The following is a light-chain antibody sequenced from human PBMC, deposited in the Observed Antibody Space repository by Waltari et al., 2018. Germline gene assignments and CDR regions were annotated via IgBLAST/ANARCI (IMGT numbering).Light chain of an antibody. CDR3: QQRHNWPLT. CDR1: QSVRSY. J-gene: IGKJ4*01. V-gene: IGKV3-11*01. Sequence: EIVLTQSRATLSLSPWERATLSCRASQSVRSYLAWYQQKPGQAPRLLIYDTSNRASGIPARFSGSGSGTDFSLSISSLEPEEFAVYYCQQRHNWPLTFGGGTKVEIK. CDR2: DTS.